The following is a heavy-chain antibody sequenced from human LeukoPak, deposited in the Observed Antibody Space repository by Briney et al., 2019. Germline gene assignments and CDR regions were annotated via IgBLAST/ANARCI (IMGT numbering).Heavy chain of an antibody. J-gene: IGHJ4*02. CDR1: GGSISSGSYY. CDR2: IYTSGST. CDR3: AREEYGDYVGY. V-gene: IGHV4-61*02. D-gene: IGHD4-17*01. Sequence: PSETLSLTCTVSGGSISSGSYYWSWIRQPAGTGLEWIGRIYTSGSTNYNPSLKSRVTISVDTSKNQFSLKLNSVTAADTAVYYCAREEYGDYVGYWGQGTLVTVAS.